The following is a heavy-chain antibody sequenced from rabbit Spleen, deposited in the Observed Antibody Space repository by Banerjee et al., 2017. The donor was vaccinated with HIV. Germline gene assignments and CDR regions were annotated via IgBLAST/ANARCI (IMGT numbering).Heavy chain of an antibody. CDR3: ARPFNL. CDR1: GFSFSSSYW. CDR2: IGAGST. V-gene: IGHV1S45*01. Sequence: QEQLEESGGGLVKPEGSLTLTCTASGFSFSSSYWICWVRQTPGKGLEWIGCIGAGSTYYASWAKGRFTISKTSSTTVTLQMASLTAADTATYFCARPFNLWGPGTLVTVS. J-gene: IGHJ4*01.